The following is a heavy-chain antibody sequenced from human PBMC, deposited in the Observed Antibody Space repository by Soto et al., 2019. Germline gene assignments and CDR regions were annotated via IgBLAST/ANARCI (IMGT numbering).Heavy chain of an antibody. J-gene: IGHJ4*02. D-gene: IGHD3-9*01. CDR2: IFSNDEK. CDR1: GFSLSNARMG. V-gene: IGHV2-26*01. CDR3: ARINDILTGFDY. Sequence: QVTLKESGPVLVKPTETLTLTCTVSGFSLSNARMGVSWIRQPPGKALEWLAHIFSNDEKYYSTSLKSRLTISKAPSKRQVVLTMTNMDPVDTATYYCARINDILTGFDYWGQGTLVTVSS.